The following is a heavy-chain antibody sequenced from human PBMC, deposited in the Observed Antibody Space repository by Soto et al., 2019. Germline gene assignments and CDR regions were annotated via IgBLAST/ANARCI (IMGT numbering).Heavy chain of an antibody. Sequence: PGGSLRLSCAASGFTFSNAWINWVRQAPGKGLEWVGRIKSKTDGGTTDYAEPVKGRFAISRDDSNNMVYLQMNSLRAEDTAVYYCARGWSCSSGSCYYDYWGRGTLVTVSS. D-gene: IGHD2-15*01. CDR1: GFTFSNAW. CDR3: ARGWSCSSGSCYYDY. J-gene: IGHJ4*02. V-gene: IGHV3-15*07. CDR2: IKSKTDGGTT.